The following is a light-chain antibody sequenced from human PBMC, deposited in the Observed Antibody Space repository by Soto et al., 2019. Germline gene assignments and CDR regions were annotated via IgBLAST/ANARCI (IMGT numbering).Light chain of an antibody. Sequence: QSALTQPASVSGSPGQSITISCTGTSSDVGAYTSVSWYQHHPGKAPKVMIYEVNKRPSGISNRFSGSKSVNTASLTISGLQPEDEAHYYCRSYTSENRDYVFGTGRKVIV. V-gene: IGLV2-14*01. CDR2: EVN. J-gene: IGLJ1*01. CDR3: RSYTSENRDYV. CDR1: SSDVGAYTS.